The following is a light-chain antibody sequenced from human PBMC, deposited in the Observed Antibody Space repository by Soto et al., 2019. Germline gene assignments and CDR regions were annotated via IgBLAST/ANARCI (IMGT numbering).Light chain of an antibody. V-gene: IGKV3-11*01. Sequence: EIVLTQSPATLSLSPGERATLSCRASQSVSSYLAWYQQKPGQAPRLLIYDASNRATGIPARFSGSGSGTSFNLTISNLEPEDFAVYYCQQRSNWPTFGGGTKVEIK. CDR2: DAS. CDR1: QSVSSY. J-gene: IGKJ4*01. CDR3: QQRSNWPT.